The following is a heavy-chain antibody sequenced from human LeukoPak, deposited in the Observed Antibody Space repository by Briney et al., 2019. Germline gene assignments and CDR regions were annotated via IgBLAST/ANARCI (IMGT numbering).Heavy chain of an antibody. D-gene: IGHD3-3*01. CDR2: ISSSGSTI. V-gene: IGHV3-48*03. J-gene: IGHJ4*02. Sequence: PGGSLRLSCAASGFTFSSYEMNWVRQAPGKGLEWVSYISSSGSTIYYADSVKGRFTISRDKDKNSLYLQMNSLRAEDTAVYYCARGAAYYDFWSGYYIGRYYFDYWGQGTLVTVSS. CDR3: ARGAAYYDFWSGYYIGRYYFDY. CDR1: GFTFSSYE.